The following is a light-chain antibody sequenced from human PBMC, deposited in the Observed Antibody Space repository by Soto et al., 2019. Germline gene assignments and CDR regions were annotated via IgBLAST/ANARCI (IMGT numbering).Light chain of an antibody. Sequence: QSALTQPPSASGSPGQSVTISRTGTSSDVGGYNYVSWYQQHPGKAPKLMIYEVSKRPSGVPDRFSGSKSGNTASLTVSGLQAEDEADYYCSSYAGGVVFGGGTKVTVL. CDR3: SSYAGGVV. CDR1: SSDVGGYNY. V-gene: IGLV2-8*01. CDR2: EVS. J-gene: IGLJ2*01.